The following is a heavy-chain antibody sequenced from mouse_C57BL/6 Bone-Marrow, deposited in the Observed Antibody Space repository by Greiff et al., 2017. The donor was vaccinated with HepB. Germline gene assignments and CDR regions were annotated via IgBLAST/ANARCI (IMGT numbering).Heavy chain of an antibody. CDR1: GFSLTSYG. J-gene: IGHJ2*01. V-gene: IGHV2-2*01. D-gene: IGHD4-1*01. Sequence: VQGVESGPGLVQPSQSLSITCTVSGFSLTSYGVHWVRQSPGKGLEWLGVIWSGGSTDYNAAFISRLSISKDNSKSQVFFKMNSLQADDTAIYYCAKLTGRGGYYFDYWGQGTTLTVSS. CDR2: IWSGGST. CDR3: AKLTGRGGYYFDY.